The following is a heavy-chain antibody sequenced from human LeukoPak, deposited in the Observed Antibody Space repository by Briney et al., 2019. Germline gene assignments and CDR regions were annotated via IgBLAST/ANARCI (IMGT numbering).Heavy chain of an antibody. J-gene: IGHJ4*02. CDR3: AKEGTGIHFDY. CDR1: GFTFSSNA. CDR2: ISYDRGNT. D-gene: IGHD1-1*01. V-gene: IGHV3-30-3*01. Sequence: PGRSLRLSCAASGFTFSSNAIHWVRQAPGKGLEWVAEISYDRGNTYYADSVKGRFTISGDNSKNTLYLQMNSLRAEDTAVYYCAKEGTGIHFDYWGQGTLVTVYS.